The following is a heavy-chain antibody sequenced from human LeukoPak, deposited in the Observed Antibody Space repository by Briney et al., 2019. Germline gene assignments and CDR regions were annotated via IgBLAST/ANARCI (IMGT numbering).Heavy chain of an antibody. CDR3: ARDGDGDYVSDY. Sequence: GVYLRLSCAASGFTFSSYSMNWVRQAPGKGLEWVSSISSSSSYIYFADSVKGRFTISRDNAKNSLYLQMNSLRAEDTAVYYCARDGDGDYVSDYWGQGTLVTVSS. J-gene: IGHJ4*02. CDR1: GFTFSSYS. V-gene: IGHV3-21*01. CDR2: ISSSSSYI. D-gene: IGHD4-17*01.